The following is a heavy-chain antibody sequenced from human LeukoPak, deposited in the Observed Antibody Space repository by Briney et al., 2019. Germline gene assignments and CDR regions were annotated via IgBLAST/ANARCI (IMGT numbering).Heavy chain of an antibody. CDR1: GFTFSTYW. V-gene: IGHV3-7*01. CDR2: IKQDGSHK. Sequence: GGSLRLSCAASGFTFSTYWMYWVRQAPGKGLEWVANIKQDGSHKYYVDSVKGRFTIPRDNAKNSLYLQMNSLRVEDTAVYYCVREEGYWGQGTLVTVSS. CDR3: VREEGY. J-gene: IGHJ4*02.